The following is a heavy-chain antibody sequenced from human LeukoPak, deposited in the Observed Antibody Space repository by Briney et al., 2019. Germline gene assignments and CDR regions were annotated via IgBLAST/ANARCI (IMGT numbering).Heavy chain of an antibody. V-gene: IGHV3-23*01. CDR1: GFTFSSYA. J-gene: IGHJ1*01. D-gene: IGHD6-13*01. Sequence: GGSLRLSCAASGFTFSSYAMSWVRQAPGKGLEWVSAISGSGGSTYYADSVKGRFTISRDNSKNTLYLQMSSLRAEDTAVYYCAKGPGRVAAGDTAAEYFQHWGQGTLVTVSS. CDR3: AKGPGRVAAGDTAAEYFQH. CDR2: ISGSGGST.